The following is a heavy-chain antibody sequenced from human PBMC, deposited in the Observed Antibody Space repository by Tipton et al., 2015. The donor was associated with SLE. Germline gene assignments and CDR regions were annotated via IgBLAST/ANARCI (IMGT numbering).Heavy chain of an antibody. CDR2: IYYSGST. D-gene: IGHD2-15*01. J-gene: IGHJ3*02. CDR1: GGSISSGDYY. Sequence: TLSLTCTVSGGSISSGDYYWSWIRQPPGKGLEWIGYIYYSGSTYYNPSLKSRVTISVDTSKNQFSLKLSSVTAADTAVYYCAGDVVVAATESAFDIWGQGTMVTVSS. V-gene: IGHV4-30-4*01. CDR3: AGDVVVAATESAFDI.